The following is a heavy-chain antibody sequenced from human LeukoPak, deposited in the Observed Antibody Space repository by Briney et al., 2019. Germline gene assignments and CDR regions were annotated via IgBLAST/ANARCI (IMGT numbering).Heavy chain of an antibody. J-gene: IGHJ3*02. V-gene: IGHV3-15*01. D-gene: IGHD1-20*01. CDR2: IKSKTDGGTT. CDR1: GFTFSNAW. Sequence: GGSLRLSCAASGFTFSNAWMSWVRQAPGKGLEWVGRIKSKTDGGTTDYAAPVKGRFTISRDDSKNTLYLQMNSLKTEDTAVYYCTTDIITGEGALPVDAFDIWGQGTMVTVSS. CDR3: TTDIITGEGALPVDAFDI.